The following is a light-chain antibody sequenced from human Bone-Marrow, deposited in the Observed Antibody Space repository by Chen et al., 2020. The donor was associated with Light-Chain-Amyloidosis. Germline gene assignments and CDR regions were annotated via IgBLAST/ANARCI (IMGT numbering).Light chain of an antibody. CDR3: SSFTSRSTRV. V-gene: IGLV2-14*01. CDR1: SSDVGGYNY. CDR2: EVS. Sequence: QSALTQPASVSGSPGQSITISCTGTSSDVGGYNYVSWYQHHPGEAPKLMIYEVSNRPSGVSNRFSGSRSGNTASLTISGLQAEDEADYYCSSFTSRSTRVFGGGTKLTVL. J-gene: IGLJ3*02.